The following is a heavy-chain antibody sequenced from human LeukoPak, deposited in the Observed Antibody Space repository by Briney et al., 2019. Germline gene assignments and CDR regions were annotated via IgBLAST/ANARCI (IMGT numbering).Heavy chain of an antibody. J-gene: IGHJ6*02. D-gene: IGHD3-10*01. CDR1: RYSFTSYW. CDR3: ARQVSTMVRGSYYYGMDV. CDR2: FYPGDSDT. Sequence: GESLKISCKGSRYSFTSYWIGWVRQMPGKGLEWMGIFYPGDSDTRYSPSFQGQVTISADKSISTAYLQWSSLKASDTAMYYCARQVSTMVRGSYYYGMDVWGQGTTVTVSS. V-gene: IGHV5-51*01.